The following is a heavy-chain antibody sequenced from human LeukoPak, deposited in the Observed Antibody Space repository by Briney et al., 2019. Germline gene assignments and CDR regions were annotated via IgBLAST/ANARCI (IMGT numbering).Heavy chain of an antibody. J-gene: IGHJ3*02. CDR3: ARVETPHDAFDI. V-gene: IGHV1-3*01. CDR2: INAGNGNT. CDR1: GYTFTSYA. Sequence: ASVKVSCKASGYTFTSYAMHWVRQAPGQRLEWMGWINAGNGNTKYSQKFQGRITITRDTSASTAYMELSSLRSEDTAVYYCARVETPHDAFDIWGQGTMVTVSS.